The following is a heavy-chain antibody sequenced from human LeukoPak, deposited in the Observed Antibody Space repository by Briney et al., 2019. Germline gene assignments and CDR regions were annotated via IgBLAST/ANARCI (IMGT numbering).Heavy chain of an antibody. D-gene: IGHD1-26*01. CDR3: TRLVGAND. V-gene: IGHV3-72*01. CDR1: GFTFSDHA. CDR2: IRNKANSYTT. Sequence: GGSLRLSCAASGFTFSDHAMDWVRQAPGKGLEWVGRIRNKANSYTTEYATSVQGRFTVSRDDSKNSLYLQMNSMKTEDTAVYYCTRLVGANDWGQGTLVTVSS. J-gene: IGHJ4*02.